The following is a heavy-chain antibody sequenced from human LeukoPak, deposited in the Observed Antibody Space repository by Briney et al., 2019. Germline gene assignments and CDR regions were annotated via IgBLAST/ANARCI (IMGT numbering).Heavy chain of an antibody. D-gene: IGHD2-15*01. V-gene: IGHV4-34*01. CDR1: GGSFSGYY. CDR2: INHSGST. Sequence: SETLSLTCAVYGGSFSGYYWSWIRQPPGKGLEWIGEINHSGSTNYNPSLKSRVTISVDTSKNQLSLKLRSVTAADTAFYYCARLVGGSGGTSLARDWGQGTLITVSS. CDR3: ARLVGGSGGTSLARD. J-gene: IGHJ4*02.